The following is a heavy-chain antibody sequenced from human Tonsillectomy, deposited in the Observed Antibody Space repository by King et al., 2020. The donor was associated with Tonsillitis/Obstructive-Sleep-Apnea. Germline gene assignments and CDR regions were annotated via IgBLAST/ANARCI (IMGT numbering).Heavy chain of an antibody. CDR2: IYWDEDK. J-gene: IGHJ3*02. D-gene: IGHD6-19*01. CDR1: GFSLSTSGVG. Sequence: TLKESGPTLVKPTQTLTLTCTFSGFSLSTSGVGVGWIRQPPGKALECLALIYWDEDKRYSPSLKSRLTITKDTSKNQVVLTMTNMDPVDTATYYCAHGAVAGHGVDAFDIWGQGTMVTVSS. CDR3: AHGAVAGHGVDAFDI. V-gene: IGHV2-5*02.